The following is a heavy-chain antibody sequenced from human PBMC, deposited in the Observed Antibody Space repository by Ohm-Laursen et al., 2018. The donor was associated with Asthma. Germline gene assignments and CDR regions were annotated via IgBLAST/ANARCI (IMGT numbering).Heavy chain of an antibody. V-gene: IGHV1-69*13. Sequence: GASVKVSCKASGGTFSSYAISWARQAPGQGLEWMGGIIPIFGTANYAQKFQGRVTITADESTSTAYMELSSLRSEDTAVYYCARDLSTVTTPYYFDYWGQGTLVTVSS. J-gene: IGHJ4*02. D-gene: IGHD4-17*01. CDR2: IIPIFGTA. CDR3: ARDLSTVTTPYYFDY. CDR1: GGTFSSYA.